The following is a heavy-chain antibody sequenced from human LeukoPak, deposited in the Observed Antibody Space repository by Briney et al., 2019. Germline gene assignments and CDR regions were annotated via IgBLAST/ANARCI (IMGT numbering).Heavy chain of an antibody. CDR3: AREGYYYDSSGPGDDAFDI. D-gene: IGHD3-22*01. CDR1: GFTFSSYW. V-gene: IGHV3-7*01. Sequence: QPGGSLRLSCAASGFTFSSYWMSWVRQAPGKVLEWVAYIKQDGGEKYYVDSVKGRFTISRDNAKNSLYLQMNSLRAEDTAVYYCAREGYYYDSSGPGDDAFDIWGQGTMVTVSS. J-gene: IGHJ3*02. CDR2: IKQDGGEK.